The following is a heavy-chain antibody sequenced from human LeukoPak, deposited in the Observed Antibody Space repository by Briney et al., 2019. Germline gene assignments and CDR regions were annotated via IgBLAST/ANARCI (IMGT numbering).Heavy chain of an antibody. CDR1: GGSFSGYC. V-gene: IGHV4-34*01. J-gene: IGHJ4*02. CDR3: ARDSTVTRKIDY. Sequence: SETLSLTCAVYGGSFSGYCWSWIRQPRGKWLEWIWEINHSGSTNYNPSLKSRVTISVDTSKNQFSLKLRPVTAADTAVYYCARDSTVTRKIDYWGQGTLVTVSS. D-gene: IGHD4-17*01. CDR2: INHSGST.